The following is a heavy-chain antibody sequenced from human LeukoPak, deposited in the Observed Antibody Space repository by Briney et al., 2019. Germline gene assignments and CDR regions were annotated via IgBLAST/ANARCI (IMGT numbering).Heavy chain of an antibody. J-gene: IGHJ4*02. D-gene: IGHD6-19*01. Sequence: GGSLRLSCAASGFTFSSYGMHWVRQAPGKGLEWVAVIWYDGSNKYYADSVKGRFTISRDNSKNTLYLQMNSLRAEDTAVYYCARGIGSGWYGVDYWGQGTLVTVSS. CDR1: GFTFSSYG. CDR3: ARGIGSGWYGVDY. CDR2: IWYDGSNK. V-gene: IGHV3-33*01.